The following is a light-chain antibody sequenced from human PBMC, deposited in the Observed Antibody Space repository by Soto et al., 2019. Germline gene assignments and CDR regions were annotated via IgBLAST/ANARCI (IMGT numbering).Light chain of an antibody. CDR1: QSVSSY. CDR3: QHTFRTPT. Sequence: EIVLTQSPATLSLSPGERATLSCRASQSVSSYLAWYQQKPGQAPRLLIYDASNRATGIPARFSGSGSGTDFTLTISSQEPEDFATYYCQHTFRTPTFGQGTRLDIK. J-gene: IGKJ5*01. CDR2: DAS. V-gene: IGKV3-11*01.